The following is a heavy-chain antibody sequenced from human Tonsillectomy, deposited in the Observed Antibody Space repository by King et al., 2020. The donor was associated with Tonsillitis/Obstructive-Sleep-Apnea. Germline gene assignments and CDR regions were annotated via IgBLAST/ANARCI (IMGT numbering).Heavy chain of an antibody. CDR2: IIPIFGTA. J-gene: IGHJ4*02. D-gene: IGHD1-20*01. CDR1: GGTFSSYA. CDR3: ARDRLTGTTYFDY. Sequence: VQLVQSGAEVKKPGSSVKVSCKASGGTFSSYAISWVRQAPGKGLEWMGGIIPIFGTAKYAQTVQGRVTITADESTSTAYMELSSLRSEDTAVYYCARDRLTGTTYFDYWGQGTLVTVSS. V-gene: IGHV1-69*12.